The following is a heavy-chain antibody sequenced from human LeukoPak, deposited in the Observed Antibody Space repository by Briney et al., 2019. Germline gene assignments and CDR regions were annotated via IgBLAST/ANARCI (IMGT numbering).Heavy chain of an antibody. D-gene: IGHD5-18*01. J-gene: IGHJ4*02. V-gene: IGHV3-23*01. Sequence: GGSLRLSCEASGFTFGSHAMYWVRQAPGKGLEWVTGIFGSGGSPHYADPVKGRFTISRDNSRNTVYLQINSLRAEDTAVYYCGKTTVGYSSGQKPAWPVDYWGQGTLVTVSS. CDR2: IFGSGGSP. CDR3: GKTTVGYSSGQKPAWPVDY. CDR1: GFTFGSHA.